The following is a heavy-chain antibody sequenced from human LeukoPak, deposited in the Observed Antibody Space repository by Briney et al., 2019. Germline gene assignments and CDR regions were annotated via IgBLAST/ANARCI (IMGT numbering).Heavy chain of an antibody. CDR2: ITGSGPYT. CDR3: VRDVGAVRGEVYFDY. CDR1: GFTFSTFA. J-gene: IGHJ4*02. V-gene: IGHV3-21*06. Sequence: GGSLRLSCAASGFTFSTFAMHWVRLSPGKGLEWVSSITGSGPYTLYADSVKHRFTISRDNTKNLLYLEMNSLGAEDTAMYFCVRDVGAVRGEVYFDYWGQGTLVTVSS. D-gene: IGHD3-10*01.